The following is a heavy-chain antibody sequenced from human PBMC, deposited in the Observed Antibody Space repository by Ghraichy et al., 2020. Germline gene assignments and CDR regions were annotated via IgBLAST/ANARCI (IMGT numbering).Heavy chain of an antibody. V-gene: IGHV3-7*01. Sequence: GGSLRLSCAASGFTFSNSCMTWVRQAPGKGLEWVANIKQDESEKYYADSVKGRFTISRDNAKNLLYLQMNSLRAEDTAVYYCARGGSLGDYDCGVYFADWGQGTLVTVSS. CDR2: IKQDESEK. D-gene: IGHD5-12*01. J-gene: IGHJ4*02. CDR3: ARGGSLGDYDCGVYFAD. CDR1: GFTFSNSC.